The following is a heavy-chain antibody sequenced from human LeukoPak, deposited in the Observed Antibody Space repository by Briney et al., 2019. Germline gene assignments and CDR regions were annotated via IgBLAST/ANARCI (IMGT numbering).Heavy chain of an antibody. CDR2: ISSSSSSI. Sequence: GGSLRLSCAASRFTFSSYSMNWVRQAPGKGLEWVSYISSSSSSIYYADPVKGRFTISRDNAKNSLYLQMNSLRAEDTAVYYCVRQLVSWGQGTLVTVSS. J-gene: IGHJ5*02. V-gene: IGHV3-48*01. D-gene: IGHD6-6*01. CDR3: VRQLVS. CDR1: RFTFSSYS.